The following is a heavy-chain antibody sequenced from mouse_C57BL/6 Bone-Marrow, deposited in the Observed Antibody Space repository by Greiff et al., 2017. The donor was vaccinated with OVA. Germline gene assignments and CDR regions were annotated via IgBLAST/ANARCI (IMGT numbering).Heavy chain of an antibody. Sequence: EVKVEESGGGLVQPGGSLKLSCAASGFTFSDYGMAWVRQAPRKGPEWVAFISNLAYSIYYADTVTGRFTISRENAKNTLYLEMNSLRSEDTAMYDCARYNGSSYAMDYWGQGTSVTVSS. CDR3: ARYNGSSYAMDY. D-gene: IGHD1-1*01. V-gene: IGHV5-15*04. CDR1: GFTFSDYG. CDR2: ISNLAYSI. J-gene: IGHJ4*01.